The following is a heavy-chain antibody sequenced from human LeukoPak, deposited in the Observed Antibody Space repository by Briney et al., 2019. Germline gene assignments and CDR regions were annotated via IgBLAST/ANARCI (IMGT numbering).Heavy chain of an antibody. CDR1: GGSISSYY. J-gene: IGHJ4*02. V-gene: IGHV4-59*01. Sequence: SETLSLTCTVSGGSISSYYWSWIRQPPGKGLEWIGYIHYSGSTSYNPSLKSRVTISVDTSKNQFSLKLSSVTAADTAVYYCARGGMATIVGDEFYFDYWGQGTLVTVSS. CDR2: IHYSGST. D-gene: IGHD5-24*01. CDR3: ARGGMATIVGDEFYFDY.